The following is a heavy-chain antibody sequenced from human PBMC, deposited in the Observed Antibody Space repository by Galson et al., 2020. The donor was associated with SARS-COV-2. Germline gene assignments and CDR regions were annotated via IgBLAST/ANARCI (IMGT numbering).Heavy chain of an antibody. V-gene: IGHV3-30-3*01. J-gene: IGHJ4*02. CDR2: ISYDGSNK. D-gene: IGHD1-26*01. Sequence: GESLKISCAASGITISSYAMHWVRQAPGKGLEWVAVISYDGSNKYYADSVKGRFTISRDNSKNTLYLQMNSLRAEDTAVYYCARGYSGSYYYFDYWGQGTLVTVSS. CDR1: GITISSYA. CDR3: ARGYSGSYYYFDY.